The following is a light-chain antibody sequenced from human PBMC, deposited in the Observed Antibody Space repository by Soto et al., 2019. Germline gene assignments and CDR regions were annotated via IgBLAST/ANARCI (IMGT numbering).Light chain of an antibody. V-gene: IGKV1-12*01. J-gene: IGKJ1*01. CDR3: QQAKNFPWT. CDR2: AAS. Sequence: EIQMAQTPSSVSASVGARVTITCRASQGISSSLAWYQQRPGKAPKLLIYAASNLQNEVPSRFSGSGSGTDFTLTISSLQPEDFATYYCQQAKNFPWTFGQGTKVDIK. CDR1: QGISSS.